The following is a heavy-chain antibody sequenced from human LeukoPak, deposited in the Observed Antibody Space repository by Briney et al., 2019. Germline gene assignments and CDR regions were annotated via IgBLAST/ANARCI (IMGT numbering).Heavy chain of an antibody. CDR3: ARAGSVIVATAYIDY. V-gene: IGHV1-18*01. J-gene: IGHJ4*02. Sequence: ASVNVSCKASGYTFTSYGISWVRQAPGQGLEWMGWTSAYNGNTNYAQKLQGRVTMTTDTSTSTAYMELRSLRSDDTAVYYCARAGSVIVATAYIDYWGQGTLVTVSS. CDR2: TSAYNGNT. CDR1: GYTFTSYG. D-gene: IGHD5-12*01.